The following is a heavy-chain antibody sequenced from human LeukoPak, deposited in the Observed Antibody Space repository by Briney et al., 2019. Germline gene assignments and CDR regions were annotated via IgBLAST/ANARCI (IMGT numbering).Heavy chain of an antibody. Sequence: PSQTLSLTCTVSGGSISSGDYYWSWIRQPPGKGLEWIGYIYYSGSTNYNPSLKSRVTISVDTSKNQFSLKLSSVTAADTAVYYCARTWSSGYYTDAFDIWGQGTMVTVSS. CDR1: GGSISSGDYY. CDR2: IYYSGST. J-gene: IGHJ3*02. V-gene: IGHV4-61*08. D-gene: IGHD3-22*01. CDR3: ARTWSSGYYTDAFDI.